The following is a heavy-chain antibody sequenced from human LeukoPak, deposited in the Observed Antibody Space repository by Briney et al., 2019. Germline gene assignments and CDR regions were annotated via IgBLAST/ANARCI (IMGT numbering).Heavy chain of an antibody. D-gene: IGHD5-18*01. Sequence: GASVKVSCKASGYTFTSYYMHWVRQAPGQGLEWMGIINPSGGSTSYAQKLQGRVTITRDTSTSTVYMELSSLRSEDTAVYYCAREMGPAYATAMVKNWFDPWGQGTLVTVSS. J-gene: IGHJ5*02. V-gene: IGHV1-46*01. CDR2: INPSGGST. CDR3: AREMGPAYATAMVKNWFDP. CDR1: GYTFTSYY.